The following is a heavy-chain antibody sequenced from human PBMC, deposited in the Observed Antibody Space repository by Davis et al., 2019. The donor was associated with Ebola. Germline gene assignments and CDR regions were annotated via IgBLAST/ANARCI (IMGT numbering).Heavy chain of an antibody. J-gene: IGHJ1*01. V-gene: IGHV4-38-2*02. CDR1: GYSTSTGHF. CDR3: ARVGEVAGPAEYFQH. CDR2: IYDSGST. Sequence: SETLSPTFSVPGYSTSTGHFRGWTRQPPGNWLELLRSIYDSGSTSYNPSLKTRLTISLGTSKNQISLMLTSVTAADTAVYYCARVGEVAGPAEYFQHWGQGTQVTVSS. D-gene: IGHD6-19*01.